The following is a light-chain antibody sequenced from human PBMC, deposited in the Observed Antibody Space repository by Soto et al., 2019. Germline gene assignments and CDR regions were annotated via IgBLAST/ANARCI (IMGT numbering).Light chain of an antibody. J-gene: IGLJ1*01. CDR2: EVS. CDR1: SSDVGATDY. V-gene: IGLV2-8*01. CDR3: ISHAGDSNV. Sequence: QSALTQPPSASGSPGQSVTISCTGTSSDVGATDYVSWYQQHPGKAPKLMIYEVSKRPSGVPDRFSGSKSGNTASLTVSGLLVVDVADFYSISHAGDSNVFGTGTKLTVL.